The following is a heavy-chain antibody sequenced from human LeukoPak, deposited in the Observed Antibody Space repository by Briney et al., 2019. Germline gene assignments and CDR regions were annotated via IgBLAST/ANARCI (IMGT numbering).Heavy chain of an antibody. CDR3: AKLPLRYFDWLSHFDY. V-gene: IGHV3-23*01. CDR1: GFTFTTYW. Sequence: PGGSLRLSCAASGFTFTTYWMSWVRQAPGKGLEWVSVISGSGSSTDYADSVKGRFTISRDNSKNTLYLQMNSLRAEDTAVYYCAKLPLRYFDWLSHFDYWGQGTLVTVSS. J-gene: IGHJ4*02. CDR2: ISGSGSST. D-gene: IGHD3-9*01.